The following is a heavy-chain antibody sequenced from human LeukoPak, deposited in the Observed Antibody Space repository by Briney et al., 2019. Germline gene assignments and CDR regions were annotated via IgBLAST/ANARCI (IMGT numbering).Heavy chain of an antibody. Sequence: GGSLRLSCAASGFTVSSNYMSWVRQAPGKGLEWVSVIYSGGSTYYADSVKGRFIISRDSSKNTLYLQMNSLRAEDTAVYYCARVRRYSGSYWFDPWGQGTLVTVSS. J-gene: IGHJ5*02. CDR1: GFTVSSNY. CDR2: IYSGGST. D-gene: IGHD1-26*01. V-gene: IGHV3-66*02. CDR3: ARVRRYSGSYWFDP.